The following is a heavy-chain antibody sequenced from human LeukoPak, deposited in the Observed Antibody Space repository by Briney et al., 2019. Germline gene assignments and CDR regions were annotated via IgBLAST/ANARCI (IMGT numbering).Heavy chain of an antibody. CDR1: GASTSAYY. CDR3: AHSKRGGGYYINAFAV. CDR2: SYSGGNA. V-gene: IGHV4-59*01. D-gene: IGHD1-26*01. J-gene: IGHJ3*01. Sequence: SETLSLTCTVSGASTSAYYWSWIRQPPGKGLEWIGYSYSGGNANYNPSLKSRVTISIDASENQFSLRLTSVTAADTAIYFCAHSKRGGGYYINAFAVWGQGALVTISS.